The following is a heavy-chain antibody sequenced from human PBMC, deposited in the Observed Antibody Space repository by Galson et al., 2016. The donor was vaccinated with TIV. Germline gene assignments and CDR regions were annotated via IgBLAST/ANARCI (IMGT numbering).Heavy chain of an antibody. V-gene: IGHV3-21*01. Sequence: SLRLSCAASGSSFSSLSMHWVRQAPGKGLEWVSSISNTGSLKHYPDSLRGQFTISRDNARNSVFLQMNSLRAEDTAVYYCARDHPQGWGFDCWGQGTLVTVSS. CDR1: GSSFSSLS. CDR2: ISNTGSLK. D-gene: IGHD7-27*01. CDR3: ARDHPQGWGFDC. J-gene: IGHJ4*02.